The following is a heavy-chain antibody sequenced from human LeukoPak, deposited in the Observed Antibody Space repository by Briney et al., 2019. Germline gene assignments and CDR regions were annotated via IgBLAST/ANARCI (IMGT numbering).Heavy chain of an antibody. CDR2: INPNSGGT. CDR1: GYTFTGYY. V-gene: IGHV1-2*02. J-gene: IGHJ3*02. CDR3: ARDGGLVVVVAAHALDI. Sequence: ASVKVSCKASGYTFTGYYIHWVRQAPGQGLEWMGWINPNSGGTHYAQKFQGRVTMTRDTSITTAYMELSSLRSDDMAVYYCARDGGLVVVVAAHALDIWGQGTMVTVSS. D-gene: IGHD2-15*01.